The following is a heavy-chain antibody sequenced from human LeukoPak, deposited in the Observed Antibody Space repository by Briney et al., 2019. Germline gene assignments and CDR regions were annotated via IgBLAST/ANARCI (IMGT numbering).Heavy chain of an antibody. Sequence: GGSLRLSCAASGFSFNTHGMHWVRQAPGKGLECVAAIWFDGSVKHYSDAVKGRFTISRDNSLDTLYLQMNSLRVEDTAMYYCAKDMAIQFLEPAFWGQGTLVTVSS. D-gene: IGHD3-3*01. CDR1: GFSFNTHG. J-gene: IGHJ4*02. CDR2: IWFDGSVK. CDR3: AKDMAIQFLEPAF. V-gene: IGHV3-33*06.